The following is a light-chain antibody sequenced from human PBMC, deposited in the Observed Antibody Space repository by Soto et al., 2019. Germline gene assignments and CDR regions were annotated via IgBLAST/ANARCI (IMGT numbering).Light chain of an antibody. CDR2: GAS. CDR3: QQVHDYPIT. Sequence: EIVLTQSPGTLSLSPGERATLSCRASQSVSNNYLAWYQQKPGQAPRLLIYGASNRATGIPDRFSGSGSGTDFTLTISRLEPEDFATYFCQQVHDYPITFGGGTKVDIK. J-gene: IGKJ4*01. CDR1: QSVSNNY. V-gene: IGKV3-20*01.